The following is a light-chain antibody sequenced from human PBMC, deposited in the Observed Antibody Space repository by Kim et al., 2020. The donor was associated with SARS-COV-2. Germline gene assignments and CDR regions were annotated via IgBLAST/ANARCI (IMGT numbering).Light chain of an antibody. CDR1: QNIRNS. V-gene: IGKV1-16*01. CDR2: GAS. J-gene: IGKJ5*01. Sequence: DIQMTQSPSSLSASVGDRVTITCRARQNIRNSLAWFQQKPGKAPKSLIYGASTLQSGVPSRFSGGGSGTDFTLTISSLQPEDFAIYFCCHDSGYPITFGQGTRLEIK. CDR3: CHDSGYPIT.